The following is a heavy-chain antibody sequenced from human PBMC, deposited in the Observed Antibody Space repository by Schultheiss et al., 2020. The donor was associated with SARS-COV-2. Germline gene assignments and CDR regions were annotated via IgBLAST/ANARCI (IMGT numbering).Heavy chain of an antibody. D-gene: IGHD2-15*01. V-gene: IGHV3-69-1*01. CDR1: GFTFSTYD. J-gene: IGHJ4*02. CDR3: ARDYCSGESCYCFAY. Sequence: GGSLRLSCAASGFTFSTYDMSWVRQAPGKGLEWVSTFRSSGLILYADSVKGRFTISRDNSKNTVVLQLNSLRAEDTAVYYCARDYCSGESCYCFAYWGQGTLVTVSS. CDR2: FRSSGLI.